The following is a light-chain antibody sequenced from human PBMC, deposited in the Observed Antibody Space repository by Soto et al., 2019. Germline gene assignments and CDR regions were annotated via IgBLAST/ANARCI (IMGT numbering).Light chain of an antibody. CDR3: QQYNGWPIT. CDR2: GAS. CDR1: QSVGNN. V-gene: IGKV3-15*01. Sequence: EIVMTQSPGTLSVSPGERVTLSCRASQSVGNNLAWHQQKPGQAPRLLIYGASTRATGFPARFSGSGSGTEFTLTISSLQSEDFAVYYCQQYNGWPITFGQGTRLDI. J-gene: IGKJ5*01.